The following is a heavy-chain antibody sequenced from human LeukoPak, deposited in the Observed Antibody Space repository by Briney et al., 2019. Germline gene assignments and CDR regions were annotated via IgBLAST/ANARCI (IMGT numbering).Heavy chain of an antibody. CDR2: INHSGST. J-gene: IGHJ6*03. CDR3: ARLFQYYYYYYYMDV. V-gene: IGHV4-34*01. Sequence: TPETLSLTCAVYGGSFSGYYWSWIRQPPGKGLEWIGEINHSGSTNYNPSLKSRVTISVDTSKNQFSLKLSSVTAADTAVYYCARLFQYYYYYYYMDVWGKGTTVTVSS. D-gene: IGHD3-10*02. CDR1: GGSFSGYY.